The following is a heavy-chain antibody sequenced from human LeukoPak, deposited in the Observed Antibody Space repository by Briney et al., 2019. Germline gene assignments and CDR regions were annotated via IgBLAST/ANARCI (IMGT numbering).Heavy chain of an antibody. D-gene: IGHD3-22*01. CDR3: ARLLYYDSSGYYYGPFDY. Sequence: GESLKISCKGSGYRFTSYWIGWVRQMPGKGLEWMGIIYAGDSDTRYSPSLQGQVTISADKSISTAYLQWSSLKASDTAVYYCARLLYYDSSGYYYGPFDYWGQGTLVTVSS. CDR1: GYRFTSYW. CDR2: IYAGDSDT. V-gene: IGHV5-51*01. J-gene: IGHJ4*02.